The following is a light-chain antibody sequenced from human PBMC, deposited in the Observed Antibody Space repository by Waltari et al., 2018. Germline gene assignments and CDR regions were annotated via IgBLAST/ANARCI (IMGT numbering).Light chain of an antibody. CDR1: SSNIGAGYD. V-gene: IGLV1-40*01. J-gene: IGLJ3*02. Sequence: QSVLTQPPSVSGAPGQRVTISCTGSSSNIGAGYDVPWSLQLPGTAPKLLIYANRNRPSGVPDRFSGSKSGTSASLAITGLQPEDEADYYCQSYDSSLSGRPWVFGGGTKLTVL. CDR2: ANR. CDR3: QSYDSSLSGRPWV.